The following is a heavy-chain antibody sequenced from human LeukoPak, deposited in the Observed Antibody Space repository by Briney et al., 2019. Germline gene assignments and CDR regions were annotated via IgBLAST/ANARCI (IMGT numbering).Heavy chain of an antibody. V-gene: IGHV5-51*01. CDR1: GYSFTSYW. D-gene: IGHD1-7*01. CDR2: IYPGDSDT. CDR3: ARQDGTALYYFDF. J-gene: IGHJ4*02. Sequence: LGESLKISCKGSGYSFTSYWIGWVRQLPGKGLEWMGIIYPGDSDTRYSPSFQGQVTISVDRSISTAYLQLSSLKASDSAMYYCARQDGTALYYFDFWGQGTLVTVSS.